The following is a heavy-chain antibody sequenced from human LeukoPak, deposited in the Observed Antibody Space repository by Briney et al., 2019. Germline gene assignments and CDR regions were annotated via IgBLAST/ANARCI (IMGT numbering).Heavy chain of an antibody. CDR3: ARDKDCSSTSCYRSYYYYYMDV. D-gene: IGHD2-2*01. V-gene: IGHV4-4*07. CDR2: VDTSGST. CDR1: MQSLTTYY. Sequence: PSETLSLTCSVSMQSLTTYYWTWIRQPAGQGLEWIGRVDTSGSTNFNPSLGCRVTMSVDTSKNQFSLKLSSVTAVDTAVYYCARDKDCSSTSCYRSYYYYYMDVWGKGTTVTVSS. J-gene: IGHJ6*03.